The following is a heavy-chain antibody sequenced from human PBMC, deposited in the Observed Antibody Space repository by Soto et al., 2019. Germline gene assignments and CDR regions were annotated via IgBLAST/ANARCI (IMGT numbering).Heavy chain of an antibody. D-gene: IGHD6-13*01. Sequence: SETLSLTCTVSGVSTSGFYWSWIRQPPGKGLEWIGYIHYGGSTNYNPSLKSRVTIFFDTSKNQFSLNLTSVTAADTAVYFCARPPQSSWYYMDVWGKGTTVTVSS. CDR1: GVSTSGFY. V-gene: IGHV4-59*08. J-gene: IGHJ6*03. CDR2: IHYGGST. CDR3: ARPPQSSWYYMDV.